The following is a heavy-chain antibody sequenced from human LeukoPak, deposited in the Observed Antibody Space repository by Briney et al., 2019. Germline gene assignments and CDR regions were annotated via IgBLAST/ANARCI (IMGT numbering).Heavy chain of an antibody. V-gene: IGHV3-66*01. CDR1: GFTVSTNY. D-gene: IGHD3-9*01. CDR2: IYSGGST. J-gene: IGHJ3*02. CDR3: ARSRYLDWGGAFDM. Sequence: GGSLRISCAASGFTVSTNYMTWVRQGLEWVSVIYSGGSTYYADSVKGRFTISRDNSKNTVCLQLNGLRGEDTAIYYCARSRYLDWGGAFDMWGQGTMVTVSS.